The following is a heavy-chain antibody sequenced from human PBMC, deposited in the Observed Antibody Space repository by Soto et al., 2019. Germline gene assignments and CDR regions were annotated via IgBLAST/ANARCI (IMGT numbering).Heavy chain of an antibody. CDR1: DGSLNGYF. CDR2: INPSGST. V-gene: IGHV4-34*01. J-gene: IGHJ4*02. CDR3: ACRWRYCSSRNSCYLDFDS. Sequence: SETLSLTCGFNDGSLNGYFRSWIRQSPGEGLEWIGEINPSGSTSHNPSLKSRVTLSIDTPKNEFSLRLRSPTAADMAIYCCACRWRYCSSRNSCYLDFDSWVQGTLVTVSS. D-gene: IGHD2-2*01.